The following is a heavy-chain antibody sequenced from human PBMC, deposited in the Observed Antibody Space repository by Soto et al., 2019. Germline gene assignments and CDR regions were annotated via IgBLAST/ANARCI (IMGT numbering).Heavy chain of an antibody. J-gene: IGHJ4*02. CDR1: GGSFSGYY. Sequence: LSLTCAVYGGSFSGYYWGWIRQPPGKGLEWVSYISTWSSYSFYADSVKGRFTISRDNSENSLYLQLDSLRDEDTAVYYCARASHDYGALDYWGQGALVTVSS. D-gene: IGHD4-17*01. CDR3: ARASHDYGALDY. V-gene: IGHV3-11*06. CDR2: ISTWSSYS.